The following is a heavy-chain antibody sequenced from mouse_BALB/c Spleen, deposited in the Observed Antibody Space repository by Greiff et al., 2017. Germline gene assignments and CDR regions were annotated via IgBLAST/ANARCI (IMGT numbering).Heavy chain of an antibody. Sequence: VQLQQSGGGLVKPGGSLKLSCAASGFTFSSYAMSWVRQSPEKRLEWVAEISSGGSYTYYPDTVTGRFTISRDNAKNTLYLEMSSLRSEDTAMYYCARDERYWGQGTLVTVSA. CDR3: ARDERY. J-gene: IGHJ3*01. CDR1: GFTFSSYA. CDR2: ISSGGSYT. V-gene: IGHV5-9-4*01.